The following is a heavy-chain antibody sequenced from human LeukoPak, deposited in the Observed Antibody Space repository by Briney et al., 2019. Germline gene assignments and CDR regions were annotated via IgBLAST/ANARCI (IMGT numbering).Heavy chain of an antibody. CDR1: GFTFSSYA. V-gene: IGHV3-30-3*01. CDR2: ISYDGSNK. CDR3: ARVRGSHIDY. Sequence: GGSPRLSCAASGFTFSSYAMHWVRQAPGKGLEWVAVISYDGSNKYYADSVKGRFTISRDNSKNTLYLQMNSLRAEDTAVYYCARVRGSHIDYWGQGTLVTVSS. J-gene: IGHJ4*02. D-gene: IGHD1-26*01.